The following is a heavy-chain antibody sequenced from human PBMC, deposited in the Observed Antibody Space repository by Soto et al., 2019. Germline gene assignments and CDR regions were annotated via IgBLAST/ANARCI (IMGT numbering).Heavy chain of an antibody. V-gene: IGHV4-59*01. J-gene: IGHJ4*02. D-gene: IGHD5-12*01. CDR2: IYYSGST. Sequence: QVQLQESGPGLVKPSETLSLMCTVSGGSISSYYWCWIRQPPGKGLEWIGYIYYSGSTNYNPSLRSRVTISVDTSKNRFSLKLSSVTAADTAVYYCARERRDGYRHYFDYWGQGTLVTVSS. CDR1: GGSISSYY. CDR3: ARERRDGYRHYFDY.